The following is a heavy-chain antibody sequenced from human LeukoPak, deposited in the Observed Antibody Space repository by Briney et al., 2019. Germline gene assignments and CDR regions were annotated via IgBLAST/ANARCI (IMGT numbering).Heavy chain of an antibody. CDR3: ARHGKYSSGSHYFDS. CDR2: IYPGDSDT. CDR1: GYTFTSQW. Sequence: GESLEISCKGSGYTFTSQWIAWVRQMPGKGLERMGIIYPGDSDTTYSPSFQGQVTISVDKSISAAYLRWSSLQASDTAIYYCARHGKYSSGSHYFDSWGQGTLVTVSS. V-gene: IGHV5-51*01. J-gene: IGHJ4*02. D-gene: IGHD6-19*01.